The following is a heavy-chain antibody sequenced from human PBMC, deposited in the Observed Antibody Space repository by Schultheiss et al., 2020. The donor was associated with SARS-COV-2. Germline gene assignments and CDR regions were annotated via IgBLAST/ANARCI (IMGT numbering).Heavy chain of an antibody. V-gene: IGHV3-7*03. CDR1: GFTFSSYW. D-gene: IGHD3-3*01. CDR3: AKDSTVLRFLEWLAFDY. J-gene: IGHJ4*02. CDR2: IKQDGSEK. Sequence: GGSLRLSCAASGFTFSSYWMSWVRQAPGKGLEWVANIKQDGSEKYYVDSVKGRFTISRDNAKNTLYLQMNSLRAEDTAVYYCAKDSTVLRFLEWLAFDYWGQGTLVTVS.